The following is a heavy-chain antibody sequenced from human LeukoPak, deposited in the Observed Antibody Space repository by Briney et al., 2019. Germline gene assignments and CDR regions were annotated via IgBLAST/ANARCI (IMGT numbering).Heavy chain of an antibody. Sequence: PGGSLRLSCAASGFTFSSYAMHWVRQAPGKGLEWVAVISYDGSNKYYADSVKGRFTISRDNSKNTLYLQMNSLRAEDTAVYYCARDPWYQLPGNWNQLLGYYYYYMDVWGKGTTVTVSS. D-gene: IGHD2-2*01. CDR2: ISYDGSNK. CDR1: GFTFSSYA. J-gene: IGHJ6*03. V-gene: IGHV3-30*01. CDR3: ARDPWYQLPGNWNQLLGYYYYYMDV.